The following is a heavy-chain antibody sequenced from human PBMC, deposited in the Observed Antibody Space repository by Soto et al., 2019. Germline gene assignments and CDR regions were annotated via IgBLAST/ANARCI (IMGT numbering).Heavy chain of an antibody. Sequence: GGSLRLSCAASGFTFSSYAMSWVRQAPGKGLEWVSAISGSGGSTYSADSVKGRFTISRDNSKNTLYLQMNSLRAEDTAVYYCAKDLRYYDFWSGGGPAFDIWGQGTMVTVSS. CDR3: AKDLRYYDFWSGGGPAFDI. D-gene: IGHD3-3*01. V-gene: IGHV3-23*01. J-gene: IGHJ3*02. CDR1: GFTFSSYA. CDR2: ISGSGGST.